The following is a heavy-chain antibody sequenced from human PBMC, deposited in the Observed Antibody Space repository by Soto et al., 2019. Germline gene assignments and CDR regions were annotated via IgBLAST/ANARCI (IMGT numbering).Heavy chain of an antibody. CDR3: AKDGFLDFRSGYMFFLDH. CDR1: GFTFSSYA. D-gene: IGHD3-3*01. CDR2: ISGGGGST. J-gene: IGHJ4*02. V-gene: IGHV3-23*01. Sequence: EVQLLESGGGLVQPGGSLRLSCAASGFTFSSYAMNWVRQAPGKGLEWVSAISGGGGSTYYTDSVKGRFTISRDNSKNTLYLQMNSLKAEDTAVYYCAKDGFLDFRSGYMFFLDHWGQGTLVTVSS.